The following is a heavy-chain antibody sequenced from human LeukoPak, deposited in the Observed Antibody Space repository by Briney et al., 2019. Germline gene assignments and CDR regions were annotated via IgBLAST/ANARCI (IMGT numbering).Heavy chain of an antibody. CDR3: ARSLYDILTGSWFDP. V-gene: IGHV1-2*02. J-gene: IGHJ5*02. Sequence: ASVKVSCKASGYTFTGYYMHWVRLAPGQGLEWMGWINPNSGGTNYAQKFQGRVTMTRDTSISTAYMELSRLRSDDTAVYYCARSLYDILTGSWFDPWGQGTLVTVSS. CDR2: INPNSGGT. CDR1: GYTFTGYY. D-gene: IGHD3-9*01.